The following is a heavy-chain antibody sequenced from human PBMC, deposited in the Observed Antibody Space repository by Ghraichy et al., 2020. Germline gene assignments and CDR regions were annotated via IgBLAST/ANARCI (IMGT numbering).Heavy chain of an antibody. V-gene: IGHV2-5*02. CDR3: ARKLVDTAMEGAFDI. Sequence: SGPTLVKPTQTLTLTCTFSGFSLSTSGVGVGWIRQPPGKALEWLALIYWDDDKRYSPSLKSRLTITKDTSKNQVVLTMTNMDPVDTATYYCARKLVDTAMEGAFDIWGQGTMVTVSS. CDR1: GFSLSTSGVG. D-gene: IGHD5-18*01. J-gene: IGHJ3*02. CDR2: IYWDDDK.